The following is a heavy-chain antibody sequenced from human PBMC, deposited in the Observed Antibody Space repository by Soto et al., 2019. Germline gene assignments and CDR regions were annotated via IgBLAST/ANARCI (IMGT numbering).Heavy chain of an antibody. J-gene: IGHJ3*02. D-gene: IGHD6-19*01. CDR3: ARDQQWPHEGTACDI. V-gene: IGHV1-69*04. CDR1: GGTFSSYT. CDR2: IIPILGIA. Sequence: GASVKVSCRAFGGTFSSYTISWVRQAPGQGLEWMGRIIPILGIANYAQKFQGRVTITADKSTSTAYMELSSLRSEDTAVYYCARDQQWPHEGTACDIWGQGTMVTVSS.